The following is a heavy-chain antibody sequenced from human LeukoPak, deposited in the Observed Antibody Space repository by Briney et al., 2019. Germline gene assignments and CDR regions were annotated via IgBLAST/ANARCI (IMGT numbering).Heavy chain of an antibody. J-gene: IGHJ6*02. V-gene: IGHV4-34*01. CDR3: ARDRIVVVPAEVYYGMDV. Sequence: PSETLSLTCAVYGGSFSGYYWSWIRQPPGKGLEWIGEINHSGSTNYNPSLKSRVTISVDTSKNQFSLKLSSVTAADTAVYYCARDRIVVVPAEVYYGMDVWGQGTTVTVSS. CDR2: INHSGST. CDR1: GGSFSGYY. D-gene: IGHD2-2*01.